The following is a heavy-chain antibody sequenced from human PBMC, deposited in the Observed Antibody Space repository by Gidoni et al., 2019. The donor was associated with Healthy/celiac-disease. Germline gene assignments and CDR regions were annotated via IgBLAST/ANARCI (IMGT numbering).Heavy chain of an antibody. CDR3: ARSTYCSGGSCYIYYYYGMDV. D-gene: IGHD2-15*01. CDR2: INAGNGNT. V-gene: IGHV1-3*01. J-gene: IGHJ6*02. Sequence: QVQLVQSGAEVKKPGASVKVSCKASGYTFTSYAMHLVRQAPGQRLEWMGWINAGNGNTKYSQKFQGRVTITRDTSASTAYMELSSLRSEDTAVYYCARSTYCSGGSCYIYYYYGMDVWGQGTTVTVSS. CDR1: GYTFTSYA.